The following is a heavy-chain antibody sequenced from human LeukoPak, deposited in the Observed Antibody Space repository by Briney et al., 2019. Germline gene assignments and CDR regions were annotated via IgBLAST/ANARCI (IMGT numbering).Heavy chain of an antibody. CDR2: ISYDGSNK. Sequence: GGSLRLSCAASGFTFSSYAMHWVRQAPGKGLEWVAVISYDGSNKYYADSVKGRFTISRDNSKNTLYLQMNSLRAEDTAVYYCARAPPARYCGGGSCWWYYFDYWGQGTLVTVSS. CDR1: GFTFSSYA. CDR3: ARAPPARYCGGGSCWWYYFDY. V-gene: IGHV3-30*04. D-gene: IGHD2-15*01. J-gene: IGHJ4*02.